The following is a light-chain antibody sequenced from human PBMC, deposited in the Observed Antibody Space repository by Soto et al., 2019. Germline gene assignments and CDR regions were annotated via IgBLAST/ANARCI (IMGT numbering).Light chain of an antibody. J-gene: IGKJ1*01. CDR1: QTISSW. V-gene: IGKV1-5*03. CDR2: KAS. Sequence: DIQMTQSPSPLSGSVGDRVTITCRASQTISSWLAWYQQKPGKAPKLLIYKASTLKSGVPSRFIGSGSGTECTLTISSLQPDDVATYYCQHYNSYSEALGQGTKVDIK. CDR3: QHYNSYSEA.